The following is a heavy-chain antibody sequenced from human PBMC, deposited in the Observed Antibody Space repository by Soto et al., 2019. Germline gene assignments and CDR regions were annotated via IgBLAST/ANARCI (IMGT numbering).Heavy chain of an antibody. Sequence: PGGSLRLSCAASGFTFSSSGFTFSSYAMHWVRQAPGKGLEWVALISYDGSNKYYADSVKGRFTISRDNSKNTLYLQMNSLRAEDTAVFYCAREQVDTAMVNAFDYWGQGTLVTVSS. CDR1: GFTFSSSGFTFSSYA. CDR2: ISYDGSNK. CDR3: AREQVDTAMVNAFDY. D-gene: IGHD5-18*01. V-gene: IGHV3-30-3*01. J-gene: IGHJ4*02.